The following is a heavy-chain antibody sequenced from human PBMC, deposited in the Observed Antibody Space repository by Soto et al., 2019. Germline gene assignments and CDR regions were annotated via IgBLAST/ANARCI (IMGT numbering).Heavy chain of an antibody. J-gene: IGHJ3*02. V-gene: IGHV3-30-3*01. CDR3: PRGLDTATADDAFDI. D-gene: IGHD5-18*01. CDR2: ISYDGSNK. CDR1: VFTFSSYA. Sequence: PWGSLLVSCASSVFTFSSYAMPRVRQAPGKGLEWVAVISYDGSNKYYADSVKGRFTISRDNSKNTLYLQMNSLRAEDTAVYYCPRGLDTATADDAFDIWGQGTMVTVSS.